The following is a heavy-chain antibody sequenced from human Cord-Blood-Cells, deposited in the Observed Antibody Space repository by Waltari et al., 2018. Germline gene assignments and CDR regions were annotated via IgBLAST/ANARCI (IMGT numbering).Heavy chain of an antibody. V-gene: IGHV1-24*01. Sequence: QVQLVQSGAEVKKPGASVKVSCKVSGYTLTELSMQWVRQAPGKGLEWLGGFDAEDGRTNYEQKCQGRVTMTEDTSTDSAYMELSSLRSEDTAVYYCATTTVYPYYGMDVWCQGTTVTVSS. D-gene: IGHD2-2*02. CDR1: GYTLTELS. J-gene: IGHJ6*02. CDR2: FDAEDGRT. CDR3: ATTTVYPYYGMDV.